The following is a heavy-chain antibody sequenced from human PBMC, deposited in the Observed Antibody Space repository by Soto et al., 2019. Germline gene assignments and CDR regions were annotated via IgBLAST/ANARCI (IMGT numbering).Heavy chain of an antibody. J-gene: IGHJ6*02. CDR1: GFTFSSYG. D-gene: IGHD5-12*01. CDR3: AKDLRFGGYDYYYYYGMDV. V-gene: IGHV3-30*18. CDR2: ISYDGSNK. Sequence: QVQLVESGGGVVQPGRSLRLSCAASGFTFSSYGMHWVRQAPGKGLEWVAVISYDGSNKYYADSVKGRFTISRDNSKNTLYLQMNSLRAEDTAVYYCAKDLRFGGYDYYYYYGMDVWGQGTTVTVSS.